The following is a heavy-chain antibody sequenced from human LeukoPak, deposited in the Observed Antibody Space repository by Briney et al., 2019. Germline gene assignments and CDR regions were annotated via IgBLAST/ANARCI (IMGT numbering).Heavy chain of an antibody. V-gene: IGHV3-48*01. CDR3: ATSPDAFDI. CDR2: ITSSGDSI. J-gene: IGHJ3*02. CDR1: GFSFSTYS. Sequence: GGSLRLSCAASGFSFSTYSMNWVRQAPGKGLEWVSYITSSGDSIYYADSVKGRFTISRDSAKNSLYLQMNSLRAEDTAVYYCATSPDAFDIWGQGTMVTVSS.